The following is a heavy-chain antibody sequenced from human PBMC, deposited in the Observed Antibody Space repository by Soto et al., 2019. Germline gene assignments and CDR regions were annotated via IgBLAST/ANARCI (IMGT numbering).Heavy chain of an antibody. CDR2: IYWNDDK. J-gene: IGHJ4*02. Sequence: QITLKESGPTLVNPTQTLTLTCTFSGFSLSTSGVGVGWIRQPPGKALEWLALIYWNDDKRYSPSLKSRLTITKDTSKNQVVLTMTNMDPVDTATYYCAHRYHYYDSSGYFHYFDYWGQGTLVNVSS. CDR3: AHRYHYYDSSGYFHYFDY. V-gene: IGHV2-5*01. CDR1: GFSLSTSGVG. D-gene: IGHD3-22*01.